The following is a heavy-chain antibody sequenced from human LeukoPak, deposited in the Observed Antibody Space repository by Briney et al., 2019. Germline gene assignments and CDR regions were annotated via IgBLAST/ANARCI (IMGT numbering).Heavy chain of an antibody. CDR1: GFTFTSYA. J-gene: IGHJ2*01. CDR2: ISGGGEDA. D-gene: IGHD1-1*01. CDR3: AKPRAMTTGVGRYFDL. Sequence: GGSLRLSCAASGFTFTSYAMSWIRQAPGKGLEWVSAISGGGEDAYYPDSVKGRFTISRDNSKHTLYLQINSLRAEDTAIYYCAKPRAMTTGVGRYFDLWGRGTLVTVSS. V-gene: IGHV3-23*01.